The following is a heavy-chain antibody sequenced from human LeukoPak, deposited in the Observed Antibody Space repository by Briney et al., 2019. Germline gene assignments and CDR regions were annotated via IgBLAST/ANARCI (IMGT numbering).Heavy chain of an antibody. D-gene: IGHD1-26*01. J-gene: IGHJ4*02. V-gene: IGHV4-34*01. CDR1: GVSFESYH. CDR2: VNHSGYT. Sequence: SETLPLTCAVDGVSFESYHWSWIRQPPGKGLEWIGEVNHSGYTTYNPSLKGRLAISVDTSKKQVFLNLMSVTAADTAVYFCATTDGRDGNSGYWGQGTLVIVSS. CDR3: ATTDGRDGNSGY.